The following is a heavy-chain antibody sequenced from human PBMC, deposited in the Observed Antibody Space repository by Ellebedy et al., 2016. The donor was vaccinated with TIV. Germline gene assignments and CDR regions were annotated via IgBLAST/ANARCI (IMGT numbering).Heavy chain of an antibody. V-gene: IGHV3-23*01. D-gene: IGHD5-24*01. CDR3: AKGNVEMATIVFDY. J-gene: IGHJ4*02. Sequence: GESLKISCAASGFTFSSYAMSWVRQAPGKGLEWVSAISGSGGSTYYADSVKGRFTISRDNSKNTLYLQMNSLRAEDTAVYYCAKGNVEMATIVFDYWGQGTLVTVSS. CDR2: ISGSGGST. CDR1: GFTFSSYA.